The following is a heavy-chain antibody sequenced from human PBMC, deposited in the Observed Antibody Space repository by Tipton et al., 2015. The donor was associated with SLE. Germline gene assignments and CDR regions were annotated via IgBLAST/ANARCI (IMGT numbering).Heavy chain of an antibody. J-gene: IGHJ4*02. Sequence: LRLSCTVSGGSVTSGGYYWTWIRQHPGKGLEWIGHIGYRGSTDYNPSLRSRVSISVDTSKNHFSLKLSSVTAADTAVYYCARGGVGGYDYFDHWGQGTLVTVSS. V-gene: IGHV4-31*02. CDR3: ARGGVGGYDYFDH. D-gene: IGHD5-12*01. CDR1: GGSVTSGGYY. CDR2: IGYRGST.